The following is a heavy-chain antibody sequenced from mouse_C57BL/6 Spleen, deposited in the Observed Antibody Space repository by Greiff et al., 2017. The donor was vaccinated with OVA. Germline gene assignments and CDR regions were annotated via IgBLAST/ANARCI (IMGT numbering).Heavy chain of an antibody. D-gene: IGHD4-1*01. Sequence: EVQLVESGPELVKPGASVKMSCKASGYTFTDYNMHWVKQSHGKSLEWIGYINPNNGGTSYNQKFKGKATLTVNKSSSTAYMELRSLTSEDSAVYYCARDWELAMDYWGQGTSVTVSS. CDR3: ARDWELAMDY. V-gene: IGHV1-22*01. CDR2: INPNNGGT. J-gene: IGHJ4*01. CDR1: GYTFTDYN.